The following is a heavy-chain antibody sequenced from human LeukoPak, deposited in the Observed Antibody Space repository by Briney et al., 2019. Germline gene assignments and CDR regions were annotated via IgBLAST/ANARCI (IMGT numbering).Heavy chain of an antibody. CDR1: GGSISSSSYY. CDR3: ARLPTVTFFDY. CDR2: IYYSGST. V-gene: IGHV4-39*01. D-gene: IGHD4-17*01. Sequence: SETLSLTCTVSGGSISSSSYYWGWIRQPPGKGLEWIGSIYYSGSTYHNPSLRSRVTISVDTSKNQFSLRLSSVTAADTAVYYCARLPTVTFFDYWGQGTLVTVSS. J-gene: IGHJ4*02.